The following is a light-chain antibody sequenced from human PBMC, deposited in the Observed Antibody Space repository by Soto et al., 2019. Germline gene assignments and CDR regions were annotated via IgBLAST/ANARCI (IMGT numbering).Light chain of an antibody. Sequence: IPMTQSPSSLSASVGDRVTITCRASHGIGNDLGWYQQKPGKAPKLLIYAASSLQSGVPSRFSGSGSGTDFTLTISSLQPEDFATYYCQQSYSTPRTFGQGTKVDIK. V-gene: IGKV1-39*01. CDR2: AAS. CDR1: HGIGND. CDR3: QQSYSTPRT. J-gene: IGKJ1*01.